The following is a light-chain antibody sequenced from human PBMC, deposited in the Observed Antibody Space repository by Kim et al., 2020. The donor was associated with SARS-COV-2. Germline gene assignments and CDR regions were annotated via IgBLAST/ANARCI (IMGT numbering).Light chain of an antibody. Sequence: LSPGEGAPLSCRAKQSVDSNYLAWYQQMPGQAPRLLIYDASTRAPGIPDRFSGSGSGTDFTLTINRLEPEDFAVFHCQQYGSSPTTFGQGTKLEI. CDR1: QSVDSNY. J-gene: IGKJ2*01. CDR2: DAS. CDR3: QQYGSSPTT. V-gene: IGKV3-20*01.